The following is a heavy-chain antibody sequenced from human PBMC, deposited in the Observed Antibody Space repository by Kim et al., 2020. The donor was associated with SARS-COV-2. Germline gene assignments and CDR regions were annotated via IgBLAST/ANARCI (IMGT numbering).Heavy chain of an antibody. Sequence: SNKSSADSVKSRFTITRENSKNTLYLEMNSLRAGETAVYYCAGIAGGGGVWGQGTLVTVSS. V-gene: IGHV3-30*01. CDR2: SNK. J-gene: IGHJ4*02. D-gene: IGHD6-13*01. CDR3: AGIAGGGGV.